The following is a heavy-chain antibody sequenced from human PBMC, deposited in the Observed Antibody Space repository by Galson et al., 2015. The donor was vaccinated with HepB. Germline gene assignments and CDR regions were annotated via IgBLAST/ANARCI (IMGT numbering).Heavy chain of an antibody. CDR2: ISSSSSTI. CDR1: GFNFSSYS. Sequence: SLRLSCAASGFNFSSYSMNWVRQAPGKGLEWVSYISSSSSTIYYADSVKGRFTISRDNAKNSLYLQMNSLRAEDTAVYYCARASGVTWSYYYYYMDVWGKGTTVTVSS. CDR3: ARASGVTWSYYYYYMDV. J-gene: IGHJ6*03. V-gene: IGHV3-48*01. D-gene: IGHD2-21*02.